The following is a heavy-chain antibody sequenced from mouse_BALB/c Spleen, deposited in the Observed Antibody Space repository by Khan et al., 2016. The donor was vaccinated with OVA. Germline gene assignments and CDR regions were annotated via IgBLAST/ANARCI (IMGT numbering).Heavy chain of an antibody. Sequence: EVKLEESGGGLVQPGGSMKLSCVASGFTFSNYWMNWVRQSPEKGLEWVAEIRLKSDDYVTHYAESVKGRFTISRADSKSSVYLKMINLRSEDTGFYYCWILLWGQGTTLTVSS. CDR1: GFTFSNYW. J-gene: IGHJ2*01. V-gene: IGHV6-3*01. CDR3: WILL. CDR2: IRLKSDDYVT.